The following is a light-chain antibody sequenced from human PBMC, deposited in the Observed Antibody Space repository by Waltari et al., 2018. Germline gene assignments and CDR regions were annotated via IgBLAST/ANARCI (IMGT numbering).Light chain of an antibody. CDR3: QQYYSSPQT. V-gene: IGKV4-1*01. CDR1: QSVLYSSNNKNY. CDR2: WAP. Sequence: DIVMTQSPDSLAVSLGERATIHCKSSQSVLYSSNNKNYLAWFQKKPGQPPKLLIYWAPTRESGVPDRFSGSGSGTDFTLTISSLQAEDVAVYYCQQYYSSPQTFGQGTKLEIK. J-gene: IGKJ2*01.